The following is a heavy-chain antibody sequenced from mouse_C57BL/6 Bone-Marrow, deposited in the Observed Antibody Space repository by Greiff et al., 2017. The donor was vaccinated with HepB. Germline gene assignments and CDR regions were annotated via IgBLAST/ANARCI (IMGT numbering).Heavy chain of an antibody. Sequence: EVQRVESGGGLVQPGESLKLSCESTEYDFPSHDMSWVRKTPEKRLELVAAINSDGGSTYYPDTMERRFIISRDNAKKTLYLQLSSLRSEDTDMYYCARERGGAPWFAYWGQGTLVTVSA. D-gene: IGHD1-1*02. V-gene: IGHV5-2*01. CDR2: INSDGGST. CDR1: EYDFPSHD. J-gene: IGHJ3*01. CDR3: ARERGGAPWFAY.